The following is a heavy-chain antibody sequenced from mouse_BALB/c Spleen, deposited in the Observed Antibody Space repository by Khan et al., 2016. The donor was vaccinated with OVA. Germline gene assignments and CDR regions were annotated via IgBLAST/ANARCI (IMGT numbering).Heavy chain of an antibody. V-gene: IGHV5-12-1*01. J-gene: IGHJ4*01. CDR3: ARHSDLAWAMDY. CDR1: GFAFSSYD. CDR2: IRSGSGIT. Sequence: EVELVESGGGLVKPGGSLKVSCAATGFAFSSYDMSWVRQTPEKRQEWVAYIRSGSGITTYPDTVKGRFTISRDNANNTLYLHISSLKSEDTATDYCARHSDLAWAMDYWGQGASVTVSS.